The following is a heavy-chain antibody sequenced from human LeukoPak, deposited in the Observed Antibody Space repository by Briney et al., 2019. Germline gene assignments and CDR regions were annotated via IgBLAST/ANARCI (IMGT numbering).Heavy chain of an antibody. CDR1: GGSFSGYY. Sequence: PSEILSLTCAVYGGSFSGYYWSWIRQPPGKGLEWIGEINHSGSTNYNPSLKSRVTISVDTSKNQFSLKLSSVTAADTAVYYCARAIRGTPRYFDYWGQGTLVTVSS. CDR3: ARAIRGTPRYFDY. D-gene: IGHD3-16*01. J-gene: IGHJ4*02. CDR2: INHSGST. V-gene: IGHV4-34*01.